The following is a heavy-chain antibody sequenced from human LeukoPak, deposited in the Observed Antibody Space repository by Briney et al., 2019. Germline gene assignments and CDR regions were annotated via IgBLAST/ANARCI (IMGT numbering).Heavy chain of an antibody. D-gene: IGHD1-1*01. J-gene: IGHJ6*02. CDR3: ARHGLDGYGMDV. CDR2: IYYSGST. CDR1: GGSISSYY. V-gene: IGHV4-59*08. Sequence: PSETLSLTCTVSGGSISSYYWSWIRQPPGKGLEWIGYIYYSGSTNYNPSLKSRVTISVDTSKNQFSPKLSSVTAADTAVYYCARHGLDGYGMDVWGQGTTVTVSS.